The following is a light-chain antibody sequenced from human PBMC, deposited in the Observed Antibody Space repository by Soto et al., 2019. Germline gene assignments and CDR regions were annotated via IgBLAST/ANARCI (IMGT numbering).Light chain of an antibody. CDR2: GAS. CDR3: QQYNNWPPST. J-gene: IGKJ2*01. V-gene: IGKV3-15*01. CDR1: QSVSSN. Sequence: EIVMTQSPATLSVSPGERATLSCRASQSVSSNLAWYPQKPGQAPRLLIYGASTRATGIPARLSGSGSGTEFTLTISSLQAEDVAVYYCQQYNNWPPSTFGQGTKLEIK.